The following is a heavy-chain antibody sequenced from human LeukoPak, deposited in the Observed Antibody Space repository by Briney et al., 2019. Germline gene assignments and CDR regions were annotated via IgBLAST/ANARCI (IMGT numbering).Heavy chain of an antibody. CDR1: GFTFSSYW. J-gene: IGHJ6*03. D-gene: IGHD3-10*01. CDR2: IKQDGSEK. V-gene: IGHV3-7*01. CDR3: ARGRITMVRGVRSNYYYYYMDV. Sequence: GGSLRLSCAASGFTFSSYWMSWVRQAPGKGLEWVANIKQDGSEKYYVDSVKGRFTISRDNAKNSLYLQMNSLRAEDTAVYYCARGRITMVRGVRSNYYYYYMDVWGKGTTVTISS.